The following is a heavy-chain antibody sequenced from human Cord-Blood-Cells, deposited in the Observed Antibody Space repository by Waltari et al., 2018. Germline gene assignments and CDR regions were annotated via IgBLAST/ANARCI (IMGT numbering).Heavy chain of an antibody. D-gene: IGHD6-19*01. CDR1: GFTLSSLA. J-gene: IGHJ4*02. CDR3: ARDVGLSYSSGWDY. V-gene: IGHV3-30-3*01. CDR2: ISYDGSNK. Sequence: QVQLVESGGGVVQPGRSLRLSCAASGFTLSSLAMHWVRQAPGKGLEWVAVISYDGSNKDYADSVKGRFTISRDNSKDTLYLQMNSRRAEDTAVYYCARDVGLSYSSGWDYWGQGTLVTVSS.